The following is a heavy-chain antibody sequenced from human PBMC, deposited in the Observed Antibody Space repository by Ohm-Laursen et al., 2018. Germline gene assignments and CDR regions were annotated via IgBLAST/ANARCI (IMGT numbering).Heavy chain of an antibody. Sequence: SVKVSCNASGFTFTSSAVQWVRQARGQRLEWIGWIVVGSGNTNYAQKFQERVTITRDMSTSTAYMELSSLRSEDTAVYYCAAASDSSGYVDSDYWGQGALVTVSS. CDR3: AAASDSSGYVDSDY. J-gene: IGHJ4*02. V-gene: IGHV1-58*01. CDR1: GFTFTSSA. CDR2: IVVGSGNT. D-gene: IGHD3-22*01.